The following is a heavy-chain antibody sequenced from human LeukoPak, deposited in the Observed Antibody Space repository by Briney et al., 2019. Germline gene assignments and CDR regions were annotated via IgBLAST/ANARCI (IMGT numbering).Heavy chain of an antibody. CDR2: INPNSGGT. J-gene: IGHJ5*02. CDR3: ARVWRREQLGKNWFDP. V-gene: IGHV1-2*02. D-gene: IGHD6-6*01. CDR1: GYTFTGYY. Sequence: ASVKVSCKASGYTFTGYYMHWVRQAPGQGLEWMGWINPNSGGTNYAQKFQGRVTMTRDTSISTAYMELSRLRSDDTAVYYCARVWRREQLGKNWFDPWGQGTLVTVSS.